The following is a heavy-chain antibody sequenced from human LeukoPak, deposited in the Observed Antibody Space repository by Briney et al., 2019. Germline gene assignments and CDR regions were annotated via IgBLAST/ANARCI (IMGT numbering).Heavy chain of an antibody. CDR2: IIPIFGTA. CDR1: GGTFSSYA. V-gene: IGHV1-69*13. J-gene: IGHJ4*02. D-gene: IGHD3-22*01. CDR3: AGADSSGYWLFDY. Sequence: ASVKVSCKASGGTFSSYAISWVRQAPGQGLEWMGGIIPIFGTANYAQKFQGRVTITADESTSTAYMELSSLRSEDTAVYYCAGADSSGYWLFDYWGQGTLVTVSS.